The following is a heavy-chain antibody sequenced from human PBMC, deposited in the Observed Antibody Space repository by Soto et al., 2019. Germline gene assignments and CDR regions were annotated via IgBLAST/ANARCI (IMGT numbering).Heavy chain of an antibody. J-gene: IGHJ4*02. CDR2: IGPESGAT. CDR1: GYTFTGHY. V-gene: IGHV1-2*02. CDR3: GRGRSGQIVVFY. D-gene: IGHD3-3*01. Sequence: GASVKVSCKASGYTFTGHYIHRVRQAPEQGPEWMGEIGPESGATRYAQKFRGRVTMTMDSSITTAYMELKNLSPDDAAVYYCGRGRSGQIVVFYWGQGTPVTVSS.